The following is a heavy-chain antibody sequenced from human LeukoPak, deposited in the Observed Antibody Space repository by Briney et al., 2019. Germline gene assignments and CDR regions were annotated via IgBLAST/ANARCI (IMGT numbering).Heavy chain of an antibody. CDR2: ISNSGFST. Sequence: GGSLRLSRAASGFTFSSYAMSWVRQAPGKGLEWVSAISNSGFSTYYADSVKGRFTISRDNSKNTLYLQMNSLRAEDTAVYYCLSYCSSTSCYESNWFDPWGQGTLVTVSS. CDR1: GFTFSSYA. J-gene: IGHJ5*02. V-gene: IGHV3-23*01. CDR3: LSYCSSTSCYESNWFDP. D-gene: IGHD2-2*01.